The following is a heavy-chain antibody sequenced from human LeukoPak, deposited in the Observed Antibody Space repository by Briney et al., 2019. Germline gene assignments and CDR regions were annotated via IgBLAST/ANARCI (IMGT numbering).Heavy chain of an antibody. CDR3: AVTKSGSYYGYYFDY. CDR1: GFTFSSYG. D-gene: IGHD1-26*01. Sequence: PGRSLRLSCAASGFTFSSYGMHWVRQALGKWLEWVAVIWYDGSNKYYADSVKGRFTISRDNSKNTLYLQMNSLRAEDTAVYYCAVTKSGSYYGYYFDYWGQGTLVTVSS. J-gene: IGHJ4*02. V-gene: IGHV3-33*01. CDR2: IWYDGSNK.